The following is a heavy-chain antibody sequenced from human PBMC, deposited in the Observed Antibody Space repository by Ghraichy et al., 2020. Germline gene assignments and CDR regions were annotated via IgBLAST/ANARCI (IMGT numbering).Heavy chain of an antibody. J-gene: IGHJ4*02. CDR3: VRDHDY. V-gene: IGHV3-7*03. CDR2: IKEDGSEQ. CDR1: GFTFGGDW. Sequence: GSLRLSCAASGFTFGGDWMSWVRQAPGKGLEWVGNIKEDGSEQYYVDSVKGRFTISRDNAKNSLYLHMDSLRAEDTAVYYCVRDHDYWGRGTLVIVSS.